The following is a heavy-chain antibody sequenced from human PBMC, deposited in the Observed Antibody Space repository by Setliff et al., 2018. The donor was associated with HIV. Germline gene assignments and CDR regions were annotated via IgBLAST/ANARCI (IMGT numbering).Heavy chain of an antibody. V-gene: IGHV1-2*06. CDR1: GYSFSGYY. Sequence: ASVKVSCKASGYSFSGYYMSWIRQAPGQALEWMGRINPNNGATEYAQKFQGRVTMTSDSLTSTAHMELTRLRSDDTAVYYCARDLGIVIPFDYWGQGTLVT. CDR2: INPNNGAT. J-gene: IGHJ4*02. CDR3: ARDLGIVIPFDY. D-gene: IGHD3-16*01.